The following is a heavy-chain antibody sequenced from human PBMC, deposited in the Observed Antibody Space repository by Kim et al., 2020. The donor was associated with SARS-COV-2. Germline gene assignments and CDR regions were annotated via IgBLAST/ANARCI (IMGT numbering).Heavy chain of an antibody. J-gene: IGHJ5*02. CDR2: IYYSGST. Sequence: SETLSLTCTVSGGSISSSSYYWGWIRQPPGKGLEWIGSIYYSGSTYYNPSLKSRVTISVDTSKNQFSLKLSSVTAADTAVYYCARANYSSGWPYNWFDPWGQGTLVTVSS. CDR1: GGSISSSSYY. V-gene: IGHV4-39*07. D-gene: IGHD6-19*01. CDR3: ARANYSSGWPYNWFDP.